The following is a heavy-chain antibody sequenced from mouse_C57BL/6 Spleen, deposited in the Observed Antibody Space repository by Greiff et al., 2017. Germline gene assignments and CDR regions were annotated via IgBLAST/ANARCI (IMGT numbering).Heavy chain of an antibody. D-gene: IGHD2-2*01. CDR3: TTWGNDDYAMGY. CDR1: GFNIKDYY. J-gene: IGHJ4*01. V-gene: IGHV14-1*01. CDR2: IDPEDGAT. Sequence: VQLQQSGAELVRPGASVKLSCTASGFNIKDYYMHWVKQRPEQGLEWIGRIDPEDGATEYAPKFQGKATMTADTSSNTAYLQHSSLTSEDTAVDYCTTWGNDDYAMGYWGQGTSVTVSS.